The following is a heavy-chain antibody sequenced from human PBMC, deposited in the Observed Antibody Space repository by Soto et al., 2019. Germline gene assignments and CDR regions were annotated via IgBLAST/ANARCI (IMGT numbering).Heavy chain of an antibody. CDR1: GYTFTSYA. J-gene: IGHJ4*02. CDR2: LNGGNGNT. D-gene: IGHD3-22*01. Sequence: GASVMVSCKASGYTFTSYAMHWVRQAPGQRLEWMGWLNGGNGNTKYSQKFQGRVTITRDTSASTAYMELSSLRSEDTAVYYCARGYDTSGYWPIYYFDYWGQGTLVTVSS. V-gene: IGHV1-3*01. CDR3: ARGYDTSGYWPIYYFDY.